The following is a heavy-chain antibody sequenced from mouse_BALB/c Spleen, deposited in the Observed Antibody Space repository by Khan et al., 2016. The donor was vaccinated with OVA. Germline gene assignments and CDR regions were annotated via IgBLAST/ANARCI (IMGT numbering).Heavy chain of an antibody. V-gene: IGHV1-20*02. CDR2: INPHIGET. J-gene: IGHJ2*01. D-gene: IGHD1-1*01. CDR1: GYSFTGYF. CDR3: ARTYGSDFDY. Sequence: EVQLQQSGPELVKPGASVKISCKASGYSFTGYFMNWVMQSHGKSLEWIGRINPHIGETFYNPKFRDKATLTVDESSSTAHMELRSLASEDSAVYYCARTYGSDFDYWGQGTTLTVSS.